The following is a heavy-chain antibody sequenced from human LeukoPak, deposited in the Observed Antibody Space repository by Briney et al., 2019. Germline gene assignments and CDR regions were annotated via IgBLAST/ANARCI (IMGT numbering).Heavy chain of an antibody. CDR3: ARDSITFGGFTFDF. V-gene: IGHV1-18*01. J-gene: IGHJ4*02. Sequence: ASVKVSCKASGYTFTSYGISWVRQAPGQRLEWMGWISAYNGNTNYAQKLQGRVTMTTDTSTSTAYMELSSLRSEDTAVYYCARDSITFGGFTFDFWGQGTLVTVSS. CDR2: ISAYNGNT. CDR1: GYTFTSYG. D-gene: IGHD3-16*01.